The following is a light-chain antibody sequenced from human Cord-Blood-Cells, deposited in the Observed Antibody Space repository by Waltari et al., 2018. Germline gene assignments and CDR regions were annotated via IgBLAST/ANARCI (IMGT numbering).Light chain of an antibody. J-gene: IGLJ2*01. CDR3: SSYTSSSTLV. CDR1: SSDVGGYNY. V-gene: IGLV2-14*01. Sequence: QSALTQPASVSGSPGQSITISCTGPSSDVGGYNYVSWYQQHPGKAPKLMIYDASNRPSGVSNRFSGSKSGNTASLTISGLQAEDEADYYCSSYTSSSTLVFGGGTKLTVL. CDR2: DAS.